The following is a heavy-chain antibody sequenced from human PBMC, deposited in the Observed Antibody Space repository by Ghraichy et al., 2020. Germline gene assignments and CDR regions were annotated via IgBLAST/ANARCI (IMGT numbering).Heavy chain of an antibody. CDR1: GFTFSNYA. J-gene: IGHJ4*02. Sequence: GGSLRLSCAASGFTFSNYAMHWIRQAPGKGLEWVAVISFDGGNIYYADSVKGRFTISRDNSKNTLYLQMSSLRAEDTAVYYCARHTYYYDSSGYGKFDYWGQGTLVTVSS. CDR3: ARHTYYYDSSGYGKFDY. D-gene: IGHD3-22*01. V-gene: IGHV3-30-3*01. CDR2: ISFDGGNI.